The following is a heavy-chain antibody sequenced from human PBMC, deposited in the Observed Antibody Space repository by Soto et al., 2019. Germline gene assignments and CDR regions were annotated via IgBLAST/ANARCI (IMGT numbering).Heavy chain of an antibody. V-gene: IGHV1-69*13. CDR1: GGTFSSYA. CDR2: IIPIFGTA. J-gene: IGHJ6*01. D-gene: IGHD2-2*01. CDR3: ERDIVVVPPTRYYYYCMDV. Sequence: SVKVSCKASGGTFSSYAISWVRQAPGQGLEWMGGIIPIFGTANYAQKFQGRVTITADESTSTAYMELSSLRSEDTAVYYCERDIVVVPPTRYYYYCMDVWRHGTTVTVSS.